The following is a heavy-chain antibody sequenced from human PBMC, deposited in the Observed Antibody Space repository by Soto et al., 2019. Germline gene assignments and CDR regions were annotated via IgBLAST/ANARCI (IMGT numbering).Heavy chain of an antibody. CDR2: INGRSNYV. D-gene: IGHD1-26*01. V-gene: IGHV3-21*01. CDR1: GFTFSTYT. CDR3: ARADVVVGSSSAFDH. J-gene: IGHJ4*02. Sequence: EVQVVESGGGLVKPGGSLRLSCVFSGFTFSTYTMNWVRQAPGKGLEWVSSINGRSNYVYYADSVKGRFTISRDNAKNSLSLQMNRLRADDSACYCCARADVVVGSSSAFDHWGMGTLVTVSS.